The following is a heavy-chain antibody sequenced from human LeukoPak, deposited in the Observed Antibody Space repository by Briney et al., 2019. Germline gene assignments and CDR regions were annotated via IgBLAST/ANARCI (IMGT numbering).Heavy chain of an antibody. CDR2: IYSSGST. D-gene: IGHD5-18*01. V-gene: IGHV3-66*01. CDR1: RFTVSSNY. Sequence: PGGSLRLSCAASRFTVSSNYMSWVRQAPGKRLEWVAFIYSSGSTYYADSMRGRFTISRDNPNNTLYLQLNSLRVEDTAVYYCARGRFSLSLDYWGQGTLVTVSS. J-gene: IGHJ4*02. CDR3: ARGRFSLSLDY.